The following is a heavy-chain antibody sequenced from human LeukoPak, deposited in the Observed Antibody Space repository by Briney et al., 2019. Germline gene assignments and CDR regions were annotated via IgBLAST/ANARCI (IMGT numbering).Heavy chain of an antibody. D-gene: IGHD6-6*01. V-gene: IGHV3-21*01. CDR3: ASSSYRLWFPNWFDP. Sequence: GGSLRLSCAASGFTFSSYSMNWVRQAPGKGLEWVSSISSSSSYIYYADSVKGRFTISRDNAKNSLYLQMNSLRAEDTAVYYCASSSYRLWFPNWFDPWGQGTLVTVSS. J-gene: IGHJ5*02. CDR1: GFTFSSYS. CDR2: ISSSSSYI.